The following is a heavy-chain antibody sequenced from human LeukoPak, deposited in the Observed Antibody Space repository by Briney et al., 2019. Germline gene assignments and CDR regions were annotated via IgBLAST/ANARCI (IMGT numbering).Heavy chain of an antibody. J-gene: IGHJ4*02. CDR3: AKSVGVMHEFDY. CDR1: GFTFSSYA. D-gene: IGHD1-26*01. Sequence: GGSLRLSCAASGFTFSSYAMSWVRQAPGKGLEWVSAISGSGDSTYYADSVKGRFTISRDNSKNTLYLQMNSLRAEDTAVYYCAKSVGVMHEFDYWGQGTLVTVSS. V-gene: IGHV3-23*01. CDR2: ISGSGDST.